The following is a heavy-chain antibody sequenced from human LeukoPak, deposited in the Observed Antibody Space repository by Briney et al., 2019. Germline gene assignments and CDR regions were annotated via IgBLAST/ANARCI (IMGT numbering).Heavy chain of an antibody. J-gene: IGHJ4*02. CDR1: GYSLSDHY. Sequence: ASVKVSCKASGYSLSDHYMHWVRQAPGQGLEWMGWINPNSNGLNNYAHKFQGRVTMTRDTSISTAYMELSRLRSDDTAVYYCARGVSPDGGGFDYWGQGTLVTVSS. V-gene: IGHV1-2*07. CDR3: ARGVSPDGGGFDY. D-gene: IGHD3-16*01. CDR2: INPNSNGL.